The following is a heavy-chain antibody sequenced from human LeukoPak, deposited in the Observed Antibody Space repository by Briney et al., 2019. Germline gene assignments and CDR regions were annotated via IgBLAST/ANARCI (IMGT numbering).Heavy chain of an antibody. J-gene: IGHJ4*02. V-gene: IGHV4-30-4*01. CDR2: IYYSGST. D-gene: IGHD5-18*01. CDR3: ACCPGYSYGYVDY. Sequence: PSETLSLTCTVSGGSISSGDYYWSWIRQPPGKGLEWIGYIYYSGSTYYNPSLKSRVTISVDTSKNQFSLKLSSVTAADTAVYYCACCPGYSYGYVDYWGQGTLVTVSS. CDR1: GGSISSGDYY.